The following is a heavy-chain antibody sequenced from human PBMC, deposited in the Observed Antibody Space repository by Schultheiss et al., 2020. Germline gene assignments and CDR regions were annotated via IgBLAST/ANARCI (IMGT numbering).Heavy chain of an antibody. CDR2: IYYSGST. D-gene: IGHD1-26*01. J-gene: IGHJ6*03. Sequence: SQTLSLTCAVYGGSFSGYYWIWIRQPPGKGLEWIGSIYYSGSTYYNPSLKSRVTISVDTSKNQFSLKLSSVTAADTAVYYCARDLVGATYYYYYMDVWGKGTTVTVSS. CDR3: ARDLVGATYYYYYMDV. CDR1: GGSFSGYY. V-gene: IGHV4-34*01.